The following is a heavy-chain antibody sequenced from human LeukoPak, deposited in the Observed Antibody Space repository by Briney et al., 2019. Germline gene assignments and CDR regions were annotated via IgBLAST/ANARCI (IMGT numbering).Heavy chain of an antibody. D-gene: IGHD1-14*01. J-gene: IGHJ6*02. V-gene: IGHV1-18*01. CDR1: GYTFTSYG. CDR2: ISAYNGNT. CDR3: ARPEDYYYGMDV. Sequence: ASVKVSCKASGYTFTSYGIIWVRQAPGQALEWMGWISAYNGNTNYAQKLQGRVTMTTDTSTSTAYMELRSLRSDDTAVYYCARPEDYYYGMDVWGQGTTVTVSS.